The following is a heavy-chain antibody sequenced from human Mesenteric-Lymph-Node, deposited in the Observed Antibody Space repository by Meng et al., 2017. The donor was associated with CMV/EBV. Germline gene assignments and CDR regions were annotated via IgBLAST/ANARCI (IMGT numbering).Heavy chain of an antibody. J-gene: IGHJ4*02. CDR3: ASHRGGQWLVSNY. CDR2: INHSGST. Sequence: SQTLSLTCAVYGGSFSGYYWSWIRQPPGKGLEWIGEINHSGSTNYNPSLKSRVTMSVDTSKNQFSLKLSSVTAADTAVYYCASHRGGQWLVSNYWGQGTLVTVSS. CDR1: GGSFSGYY. V-gene: IGHV4-34*01. D-gene: IGHD6-19*01.